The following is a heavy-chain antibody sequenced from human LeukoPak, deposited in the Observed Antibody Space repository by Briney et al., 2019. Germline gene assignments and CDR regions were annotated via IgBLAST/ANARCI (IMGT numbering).Heavy chain of an antibody. Sequence: ASVKVSCKASGYTFTSFGINWMRQAPGQGLEWMGWISAYNGNTNYAQKLQGRVTMTTDTSTSTAYMELRSLRSDDTAVYYCARADDRYYYGSGSYFSYYYGMDVWGQGTTVTVSS. D-gene: IGHD3-10*01. CDR3: ARADDRYYYGSGSYFSYYYGMDV. J-gene: IGHJ6*02. V-gene: IGHV1-18*01. CDR2: ISAYNGNT. CDR1: GYTFTSFG.